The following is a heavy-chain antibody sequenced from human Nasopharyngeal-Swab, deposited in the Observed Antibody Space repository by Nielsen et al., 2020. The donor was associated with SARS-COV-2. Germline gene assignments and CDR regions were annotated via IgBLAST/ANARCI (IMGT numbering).Heavy chain of an antibody. CDR2: IYPGDSDT. V-gene: IGHV5-51*01. D-gene: IGHD4-11*01. J-gene: IGHJ6*02. CDR3: ARRHEVRTTVTHYYYYGMDV. Sequence: GESLKISCKGSGYSFTSYWIGWVRQMPGKGLEWMGIIYPGDSDTRYSPSFQGQVTISADKSISTAYLQWSSLKASDPAMYYCARRHEVRTTVTHYYYYGMDVWGQGTTVTVSS. CDR1: GYSFTSYW.